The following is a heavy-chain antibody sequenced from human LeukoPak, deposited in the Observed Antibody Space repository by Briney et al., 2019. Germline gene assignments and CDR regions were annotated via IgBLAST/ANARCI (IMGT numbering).Heavy chain of an antibody. CDR1: GFTFSSYG. Sequence: GGSLRLSCAASGFTFSSYGMHWVRQAPGKGLEWVAVISYDGSNKYYADSVKGRFTISRDNSKNTLYLQMNSLRAEDTAVYYCAKDSRSRWLLGYYFYYWGQGTLVNVSS. CDR3: AKDSRSRWLLGYYFYY. D-gene: IGHD6-13*01. J-gene: IGHJ4*02. V-gene: IGHV3-30*18. CDR2: ISYDGSNK.